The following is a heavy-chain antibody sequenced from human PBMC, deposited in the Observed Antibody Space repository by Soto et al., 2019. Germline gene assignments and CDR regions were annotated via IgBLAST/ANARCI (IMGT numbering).Heavy chain of an antibody. D-gene: IGHD3-10*01. Sequence: EVQLLESGGGLVQPGGSLRLSCAASGFAFSTYAMSWVRQAPGKGLEWVSAISSSGTSTYYKDSVKGRFTVSRDNSKSTLYLQVNSLRADDTAVYYCAREWRIAMVRGGGVDYWGQGALVTVSS. CDR3: AREWRIAMVRGGGVDY. J-gene: IGHJ4*02. V-gene: IGHV3-23*01. CDR1: GFAFSTYA. CDR2: ISSSGTST.